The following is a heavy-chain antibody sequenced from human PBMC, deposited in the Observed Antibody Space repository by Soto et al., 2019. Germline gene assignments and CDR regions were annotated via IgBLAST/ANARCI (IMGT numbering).Heavy chain of an antibody. CDR1: GGSISSGGYY. CDR2: IYYSGST. V-gene: IGHV4-31*03. CDR3: ARAYYDILTGYYKEGGYFDY. J-gene: IGHJ4*02. Sequence: SETLSLTGTVSGGSISSGGYYWSWIRQHPGKGLEWIGYIYYSGSTYYNPSLKSRVTISVDTSKNQFSLKLSSVTAADTAVYYWARAYYDILTGYYKEGGYFDYLGQRTLVAVSS. D-gene: IGHD3-9*01.